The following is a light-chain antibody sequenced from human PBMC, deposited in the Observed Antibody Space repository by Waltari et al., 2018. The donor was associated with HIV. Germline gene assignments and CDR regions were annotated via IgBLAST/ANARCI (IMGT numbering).Light chain of an antibody. J-gene: IGLJ1*01. Sequence: QSVLAQPPSASGTPGQRGTISCSGSTSNIGGNTVSWYQQLPGTAPKLLIYSNNERPSGVPDRLSGSTSGTSASLVISGLQSEDEADYYCAAWDDSLKGGAFGTGTKVTVL. V-gene: IGLV1-44*01. CDR1: TSNIGGNT. CDR2: SNN. CDR3: AAWDDSLKGGA.